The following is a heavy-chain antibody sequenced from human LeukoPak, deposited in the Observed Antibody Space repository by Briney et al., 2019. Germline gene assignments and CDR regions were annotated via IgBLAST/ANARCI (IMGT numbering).Heavy chain of an antibody. Sequence: PGGSLRLSCAASGFTFSSYAMHWVRQAPGKGLEWVAVISYDGSNKYYADSVKGRFTISRDNSKNTLYLQMNRLRAEDTAVYYCARVNGAGSSIAAAGTGFDYWGQGTLVTVSS. V-gene: IGHV3-30-3*01. CDR3: ARVNGAGSSIAAAGTGFDY. CDR2: ISYDGSNK. J-gene: IGHJ4*02. CDR1: GFTFSSYA. D-gene: IGHD6-13*01.